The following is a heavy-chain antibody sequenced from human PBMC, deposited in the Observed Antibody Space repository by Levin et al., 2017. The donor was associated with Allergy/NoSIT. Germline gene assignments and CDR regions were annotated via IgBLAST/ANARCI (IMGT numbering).Heavy chain of an antibody. CDR1: GFTFSSYA. Sequence: GGSLRLSCAASGFTFSSYAMSWVRQAPGKGLEWVSAISGSGGSTYYADSVKGRFTISRDNSKNTLYLQMNSLRAEDTAVYYCAKGLRLYYDFWSGYYYEYGMDGWGQGTTVTVSS. V-gene: IGHV3-23*01. J-gene: IGHJ6*02. CDR3: AKGLRLYYDFWSGYYYEYGMDG. CDR2: ISGSGGST. D-gene: IGHD3-3*01.